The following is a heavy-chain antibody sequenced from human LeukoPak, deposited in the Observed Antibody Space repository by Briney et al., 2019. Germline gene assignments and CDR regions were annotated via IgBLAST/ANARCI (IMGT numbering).Heavy chain of an antibody. V-gene: IGHV3-53*01. CDR2: IYTGGST. Sequence: QPGGSLRLSCAASGFTVSSNYMTWVRQAPGKGLEWVSVIYTGGSTYYSDSLKGRFTISRGDSNNTHYLQVNSDRAEDRDVYYCPRGLYGSGSYYFDYWGQGTLVTVFS. D-gene: IGHD3-10*01. J-gene: IGHJ4*02. CDR3: PRGLYGSGSYYFDY. CDR1: GFTVSSNY.